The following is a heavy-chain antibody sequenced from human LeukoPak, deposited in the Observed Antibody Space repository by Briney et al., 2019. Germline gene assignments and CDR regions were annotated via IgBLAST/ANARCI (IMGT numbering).Heavy chain of an antibody. D-gene: IGHD2-21*02. Sequence: PSETLSLTCGVYGGSFSSYYWTWIRQPPGKGLEWIGEINHSGNTNYNPSLKSRVTISVDTSKNQFSLKLSSVTAADTAVYYCARWQIVAVTAIQAFDIWGQGTVVTVSS. CDR2: INHSGNT. J-gene: IGHJ3*02. CDR3: ARWQIVAVTAIQAFDI. CDR1: GGSFSSYY. V-gene: IGHV4-34*01.